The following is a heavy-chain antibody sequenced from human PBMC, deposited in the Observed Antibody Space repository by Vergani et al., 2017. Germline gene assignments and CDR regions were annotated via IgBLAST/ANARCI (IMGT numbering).Heavy chain of an antibody. D-gene: IGHD6-6*01. Sequence: QVQLQESGPGLVKPSETLSLTCTVSGGSISSYYWSWIRQPPGKGLEWIGYIYYSGSTNYNPSLKSRVTISVDTSKNQFSLKLSSVTAADTAVYYCAGFGPYSSSPWGWFDPWGQGTLVTVSS. CDR3: AGFGPYSSSPWGWFDP. CDR2: IYYSGST. V-gene: IGHV4-59*01. J-gene: IGHJ5*02. CDR1: GGSISSYY.